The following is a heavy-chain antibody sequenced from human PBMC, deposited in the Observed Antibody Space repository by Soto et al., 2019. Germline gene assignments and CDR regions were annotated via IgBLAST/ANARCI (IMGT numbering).Heavy chain of an antibody. V-gene: IGHV4-34*01. D-gene: IGHD1-26*01. CDR1: GGSFSGYY. CDR2: INHSGST. Sequence: SETLSLTCAVYGGSFSGYYWSWIRQPPGKGLEWIGEINHSGSTNYNPSLKSRVTISVDTSKNQFSLKLSSVTAADTAVYYCARDSVVGATQYFQHWGQGTLVTVS. CDR3: ARDSVVGATQYFQH. J-gene: IGHJ1*01.